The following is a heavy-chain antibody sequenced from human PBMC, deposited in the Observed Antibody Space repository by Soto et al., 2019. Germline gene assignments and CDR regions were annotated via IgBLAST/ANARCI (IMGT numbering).Heavy chain of an antibody. J-gene: IGHJ6*02. D-gene: IGHD3-3*02. V-gene: IGHV3-53*01. Sequence: EVQLVEPGGGLIQPGGSLRLSCAASGFTVSSNYMSWVRQAPGKGLEWVSGIYSGGSTYYADSVKGRFTISRDNSKNTVYLQMNSLRAGDTAVYYCAKLAGPGLSGMDVWGQGTTVTVSS. CDR1: GFTVSSNY. CDR2: IYSGGST. CDR3: AKLAGPGLSGMDV.